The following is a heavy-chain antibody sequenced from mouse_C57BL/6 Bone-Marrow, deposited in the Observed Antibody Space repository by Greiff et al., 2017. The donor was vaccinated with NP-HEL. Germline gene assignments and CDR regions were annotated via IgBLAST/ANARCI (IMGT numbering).Heavy chain of an antibody. D-gene: IGHD1-1*01. CDR2: IYPGSGNT. CDR3: AREIYYYGSSYGDYAMDY. J-gene: IGHJ4*01. CDR1: GYSFTSYY. V-gene: IGHV1-66*01. Sequence: QVQLQQSGPELVKPGASVKISCKASGYSFTSYYIHWVKQRPGQGLEWIGWIYPGSGNTKYNEKFKGKATLTADTSSSTAYMQLSSLTSEDSAVYYCAREIYYYGSSYGDYAMDYWGQGTSVTVSS.